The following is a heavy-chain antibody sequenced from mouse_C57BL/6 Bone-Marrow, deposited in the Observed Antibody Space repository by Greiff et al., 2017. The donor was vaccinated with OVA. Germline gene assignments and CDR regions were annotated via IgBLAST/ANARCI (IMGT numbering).Heavy chain of an antibody. CDR1: GYTFTSYW. CDR2: IYPGSGST. V-gene: IGHV1-55*01. Sequence: QVQLKQPGAELVKPGASVKMSCKASGYTFTSYWITWVKQRPGQGLEWIGDIYPGSGSTNYNEKFKSKATLTVDTSSSTAYMQLSSLTSEDSAVYYCARGLRDYYGSSYDWYFDVWGTGTTVTGSS. D-gene: IGHD1-1*01. J-gene: IGHJ1*03. CDR3: ARGLRDYYGSSYDWYFDV.